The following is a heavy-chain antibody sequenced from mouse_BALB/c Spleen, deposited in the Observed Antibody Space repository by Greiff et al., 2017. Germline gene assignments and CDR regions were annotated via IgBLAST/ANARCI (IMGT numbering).Heavy chain of an antibody. CDR3: ARRGGEAYAMDY. J-gene: IGHJ4*01. Sequence: EVKLVESGGGLVQPGGSRKLSCAASGFTFSSFGMHWVRQAPEKGLEWVAYISSGSSTIYYADTVKGRFTISRDNPKNTLFLQMTSLRSEDTAMYYCARRGGEAYAMDYWGQGTSVTVSS. CDR1: GFTFSSFG. V-gene: IGHV5-17*02. CDR2: ISSGSSTI.